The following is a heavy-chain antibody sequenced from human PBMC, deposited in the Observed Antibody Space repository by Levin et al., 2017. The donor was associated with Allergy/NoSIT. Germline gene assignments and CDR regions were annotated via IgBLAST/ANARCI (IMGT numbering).Heavy chain of an antibody. Sequence: LPGGSLRLSCVASGFTFSDYSMAWVRQAPGKGLEWISYISSSRATIDYADSVKGRFTISRDNAENSLYLQMNSLRDEDTAVYYCARRGMVAGTGDYWGQGTLVTVSS. CDR2: ISSSRATI. CDR3: ARRGMVAGTGDY. J-gene: IGHJ4*02. V-gene: IGHV3-48*02. CDR1: GFTFSDYS. D-gene: IGHD6-19*01.